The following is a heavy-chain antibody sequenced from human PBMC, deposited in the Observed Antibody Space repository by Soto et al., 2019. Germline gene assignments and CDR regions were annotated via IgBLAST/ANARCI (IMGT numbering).Heavy chain of an antibody. CDR3: ARVFSNFWYFFDY. D-gene: IGHD3-9*01. V-gene: IGHV4-30-2*01. CDR2: IFHSGST. CDR1: GDSVNSGCYS. Sequence: SETLSLTCAVSGDSVNSGCYSWSWIRHPPGKGLEWIGYIFHSGSTFYNPSLENRVSISVDRSRNQFSLKLTSVTAADTAVYYCARVFSNFWYFFDYWGQGALVTVSS. J-gene: IGHJ4*02.